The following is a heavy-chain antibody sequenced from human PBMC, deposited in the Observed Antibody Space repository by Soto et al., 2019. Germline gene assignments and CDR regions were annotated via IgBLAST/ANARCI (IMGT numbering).Heavy chain of an antibody. V-gene: IGHV3-30*18. Sequence: PGGSLRLSCAASGFTFSSYGMHWVRQAPGKGLEWVAVISYDGSNKYYADSVKGRFTISRDNSKNTLYLQMNSLRAEDTAVYYCAKGGRGQWVHSPQYFDYWGQGTLVTVSS. CDR3: AKGGRGQWVHSPQYFDY. CDR1: GFTFSSYG. J-gene: IGHJ4*02. D-gene: IGHD6-19*01. CDR2: ISYDGSNK.